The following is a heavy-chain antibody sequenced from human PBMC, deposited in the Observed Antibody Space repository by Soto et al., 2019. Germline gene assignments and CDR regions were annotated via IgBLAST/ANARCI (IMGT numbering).Heavy chain of an antibody. CDR3: ARDPSTTCYYGLDV. CDR1: GFTVKNYQ. Sequence: GGSLRLSCAASGFTVKNYQMNWVREAPGKGLEWVSVIYSGGVTYYPASVKGRFTTIRYTSKNTVYLHMNSLRADATAMYYCARDPSTTCYYGLDVWGQGTTVTVSS. J-gene: IGHJ6*02. CDR2: IYSGGVT. V-gene: IGHV3-53*01.